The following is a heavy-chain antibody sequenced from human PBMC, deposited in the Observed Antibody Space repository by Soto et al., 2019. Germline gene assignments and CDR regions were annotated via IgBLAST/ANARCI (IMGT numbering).Heavy chain of an antibody. Sequence: EVQLVESGGGLVKPGGSLRLSCAASGFTFTSYSMNWVRQAPGKGLEWVSSISGSSAYIYYANSVKGRFTISRDNAKNSLYLQMNSRRAEDTAVYYCAGEKDAFHIWGQGTMVTVSS. J-gene: IGHJ3*02. CDR2: ISGSSAYI. CDR3: AGEKDAFHI. CDR1: GFTFTSYS. V-gene: IGHV3-21*01.